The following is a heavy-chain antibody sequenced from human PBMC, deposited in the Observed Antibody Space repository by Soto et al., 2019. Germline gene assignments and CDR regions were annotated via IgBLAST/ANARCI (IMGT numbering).Heavy chain of an antibody. Sequence: GGSLRLSCAASGFTFSNAWMNWVRQAPGKGLEWVGRIQSKTDGGTTAYAAPVKGRFTISRDDSKNTLYLEMNSLKTEDTAVNYCTTLGHYYDSSPLDVWGQGTTVTVSS. CDR3: TTLGHYYDSSPLDV. D-gene: IGHD3-22*01. V-gene: IGHV3-15*07. CDR2: IQSKTDGGTT. J-gene: IGHJ6*02. CDR1: GFTFSNAW.